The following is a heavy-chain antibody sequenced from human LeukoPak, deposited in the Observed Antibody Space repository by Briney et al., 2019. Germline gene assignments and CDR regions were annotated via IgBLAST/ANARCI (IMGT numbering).Heavy chain of an antibody. CDR2: IYYSGST. D-gene: IGHD5-24*01. CDR1: GGSISSYY. J-gene: IGHJ6*03. CDR3: ARLERNYYYMDV. Sequence: SETLSLTCTVSGGSISSYYWSWIRQPPGKGLEWIGYIYYSGSTNYNPSLKSRVTISVDTSKNQFSLKLSSVTAADTAVYYCARLERNYYYMDVWGKGTTVTVSS. V-gene: IGHV4-59*01.